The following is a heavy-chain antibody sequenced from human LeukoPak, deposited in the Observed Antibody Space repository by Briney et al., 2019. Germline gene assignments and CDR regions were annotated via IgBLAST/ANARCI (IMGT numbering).Heavy chain of an antibody. CDR3: ARGVSYYDSSGYYNEYFQH. V-gene: IGHV4-59*08. D-gene: IGHD3-22*01. Sequence: SETLSLTCTVSGGSISSYYWRWIRQPPGKGLEWMGYIYYSGSTNYNPSLKSRVTISVDTSKNQFSLKLSSVTAADTAVYYCARGVSYYDSSGYYNEYFQHWGQGTLVTVSS. J-gene: IGHJ1*01. CDR1: GGSISSYY. CDR2: IYYSGST.